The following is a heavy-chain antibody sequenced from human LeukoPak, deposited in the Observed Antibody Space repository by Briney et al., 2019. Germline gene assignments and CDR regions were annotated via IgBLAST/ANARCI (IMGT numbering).Heavy chain of an antibody. J-gene: IGHJ4*02. CDR1: GFTFSSYT. D-gene: IGHD1-26*01. CDR3: AKDLQWELPQPFDY. CDR2: ISGSGGST. V-gene: IGHV3-23*01. Sequence: GESLRLSCAASGFTFSSYTMSWVRQAPGKGLEWVSAISGSGGSTYYADSVKGRFTISRDNSKNTLYLQMNSLRAEDTAVYYCAKDLQWELPQPFDYWGQGTLVTVSS.